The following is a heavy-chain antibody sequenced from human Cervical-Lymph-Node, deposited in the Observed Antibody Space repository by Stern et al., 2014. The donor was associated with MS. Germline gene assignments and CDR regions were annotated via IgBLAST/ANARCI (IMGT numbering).Heavy chain of an antibody. CDR2: IY. CDR3: ARTVIVSRHRYYGMDV. Sequence: QVQLVESGPGLVKPSQTLSLTCTVSGGSISSGSYYWSWVRQPAGKGLEWIGRIYISVDTSKNQFSLKFSSVTAADTAVYYCARTVIVSRHRYYGMDVWGLGTTVTVSS. J-gene: IGHJ6*02. V-gene: IGHV4-61*02. CDR1: GGSISSGSYY. D-gene: IGHD6-6*01.